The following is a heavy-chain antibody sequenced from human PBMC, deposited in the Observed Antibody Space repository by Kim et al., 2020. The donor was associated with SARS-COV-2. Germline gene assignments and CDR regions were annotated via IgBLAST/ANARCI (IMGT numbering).Heavy chain of an antibody. Sequence: PPLKSRVTISVDTSKNQFSLKLSSVTAADTAVYYCVRLRYFDWLFDYWGQGTLVTVSS. D-gene: IGHD3-9*01. J-gene: IGHJ4*02. V-gene: IGHV4-39*01. CDR3: VRLRYFDWLFDY.